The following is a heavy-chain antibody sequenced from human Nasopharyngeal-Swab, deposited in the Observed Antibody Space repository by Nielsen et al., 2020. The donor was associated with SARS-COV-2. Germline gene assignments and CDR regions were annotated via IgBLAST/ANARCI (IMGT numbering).Heavy chain of an antibody. V-gene: IGHV3-7*01. D-gene: IGHD4-11*01. CDR2: IKQGGGET. CDR1: GFNFSSYS. Sequence: GESLKISCEVSGFNFSSYSMSWVRQAPGKGLEWLATIKQGGGETSYVDSVKGRFTISSDNSKNSVYLQINSLRAEDTAVYYCAREAHDYSNYRRGTEWFDPWGQGTLVTVSS. CDR3: AREAHDYSNYRRGTEWFDP. J-gene: IGHJ5*02.